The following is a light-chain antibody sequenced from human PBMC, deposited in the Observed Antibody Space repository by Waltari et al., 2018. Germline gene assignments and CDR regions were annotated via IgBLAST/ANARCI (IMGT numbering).Light chain of an antibody. CDR1: QSVLYNSNNKNY. CDR2: GAS. J-gene: IGKJ5*01. Sequence: DIVMTQSPDSLAVSLGERATINCKSSQSVLYNSNNKNYLAWYQQKPGQPPQRLIYGASTRESGVPDRFSGSGSGTDFTRTISSLQAEDVAVYYGQQDYSTITFGQGTRLEIK. CDR3: QQDYSTIT. V-gene: IGKV4-1*01.